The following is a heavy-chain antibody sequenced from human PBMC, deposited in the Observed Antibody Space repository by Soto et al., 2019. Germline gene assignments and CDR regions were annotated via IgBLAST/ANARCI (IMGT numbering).Heavy chain of an antibody. CDR2: INHSGST. V-gene: IGHV4-34*01. D-gene: IGHD4-17*01. Sequence: SETLSLTCAVYGGSFSGYYWSWIRQPPGKGLEWIGEINHSGSTNYNPSLKSRVTISVDTSKNPFSLKLSSVTAADTAVYYCASLSRDYGDYVRGVQDWFDPWGQGTLVTVSS. CDR1: GGSFSGYY. J-gene: IGHJ5*02. CDR3: ASLSRDYGDYVRGVQDWFDP.